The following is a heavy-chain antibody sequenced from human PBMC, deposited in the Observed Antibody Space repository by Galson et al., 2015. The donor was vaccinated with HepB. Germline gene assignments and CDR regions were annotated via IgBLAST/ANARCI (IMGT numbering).Heavy chain of an antibody. Sequence: SVKVSCKASGGTFSSYTISWVRQAPGQGLEWMGRIIPILGIANYAQKFQGRVTITADKSTSTAYMELSSLRSEDTAVYYCARGHSSSWYWVDYWGQGTLVTVSS. CDR1: GGTFSSYT. CDR2: IIPILGIA. CDR3: ARGHSSSWYWVDY. V-gene: IGHV1-69*02. J-gene: IGHJ4*02. D-gene: IGHD6-13*01.